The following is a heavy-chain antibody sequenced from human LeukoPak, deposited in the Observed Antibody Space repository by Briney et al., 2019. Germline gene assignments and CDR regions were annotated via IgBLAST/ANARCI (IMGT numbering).Heavy chain of an antibody. J-gene: IGHJ4*02. V-gene: IGHV3-43*01. CDR3: AKARSSSWSYLES. D-gene: IGHD6-13*01. CDR2: ISWEGSTT. CDR1: GFAFDDHT. Sequence: GGSLRLSCATSGFAFDDHTMHWVRQLPGKGLEWLCLISWEGSTTYYADSVKDRFTISRDTSKNSLYLQMNSLRTGDTALYYCAKARSSSWSYLESWGQGTLVTVSS.